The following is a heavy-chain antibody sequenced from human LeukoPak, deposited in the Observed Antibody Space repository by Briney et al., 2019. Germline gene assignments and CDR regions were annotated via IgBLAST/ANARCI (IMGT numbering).Heavy chain of an antibody. CDR2: IYYSGST. CDR1: GGSISSSSYY. V-gene: IGHV4-39*01. D-gene: IGHD6-19*01. CDR3: ARHRTQWLRSGADY. Sequence: SETLSLTCTVSGGSISSSSYYWGWIRQPPGKGLEWIGSIYYSGSTYYNPSLKSRVTISVDTSKNQFSLKLSSVTAADTAVYYRARHRTQWLRSGADYWGQGTLVTVSS. J-gene: IGHJ4*02.